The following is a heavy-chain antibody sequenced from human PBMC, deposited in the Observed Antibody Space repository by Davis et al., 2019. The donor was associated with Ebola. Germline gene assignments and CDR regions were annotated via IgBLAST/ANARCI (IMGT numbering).Heavy chain of an antibody. Sequence: AASVKVSCKASGGTFSSYAISWVRQAPGKGLEWVANINHDGSEKYYLDSVKGRFTISRDNAKNSVDLQMHSLRAEDTAVYYCARRRIAARPIDYWGQGTLVTVSS. CDR2: INHDGSEK. D-gene: IGHD6-6*01. CDR1: GGTFSSYA. J-gene: IGHJ4*02. V-gene: IGHV3-7*01. CDR3: ARRRIAARPIDY.